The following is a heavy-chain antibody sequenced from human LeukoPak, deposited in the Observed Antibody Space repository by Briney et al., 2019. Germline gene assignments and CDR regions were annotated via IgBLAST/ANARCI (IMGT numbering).Heavy chain of an antibody. CDR3: ARDYYYVN. Sequence: GGSLRLSCAASGFTVSSNYMSWVRQAPGEGLEWVSVIYSGGSTYYADSVKGRFTISGDNSKNTLYLQMNSLRAEDTAVYYCARDYYYVNWGQGTLATVSS. CDR1: GFTVSSNY. D-gene: IGHD3-22*01. J-gene: IGHJ4*02. V-gene: IGHV3-66*01. CDR2: IYSGGST.